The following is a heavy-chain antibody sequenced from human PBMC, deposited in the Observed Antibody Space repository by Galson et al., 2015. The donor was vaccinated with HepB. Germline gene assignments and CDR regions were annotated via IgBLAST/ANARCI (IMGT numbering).Heavy chain of an antibody. CDR3: AVGYDSSGYLGDSLDY. CDR1: GFTFDDYA. CDR2: ISWNSGSI. D-gene: IGHD3-22*01. J-gene: IGHJ4*02. Sequence: SLRLSCAASGFTFDDYAMHWVRQAPGKGLEWVSGISWNSGSIGYADSVKGRFTISRDNAKNSLYLQMNSLRAEDTALYYCAVGYDSSGYLGDSLDYWGQGTLVTVSS. V-gene: IGHV3-9*01.